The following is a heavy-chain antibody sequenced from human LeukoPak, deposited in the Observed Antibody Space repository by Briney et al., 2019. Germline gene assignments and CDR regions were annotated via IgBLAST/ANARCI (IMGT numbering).Heavy chain of an antibody. Sequence: SETLSLTCTVSGGSISSYYWSWIRQPPGKGLEWIGYIYYSGSTNYSPSLKSRVTISVDTSKNQFSLKLSSVTAADTAVYYCARLIEASYFDYWGQGTLVTVSS. CDR3: ARLIEASYFDY. J-gene: IGHJ4*02. CDR1: GGSISSYY. D-gene: IGHD3-16*02. V-gene: IGHV4-59*08. CDR2: IYYSGST.